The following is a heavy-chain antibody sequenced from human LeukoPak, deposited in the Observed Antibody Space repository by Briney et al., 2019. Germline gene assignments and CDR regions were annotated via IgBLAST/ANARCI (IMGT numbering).Heavy chain of an antibody. CDR3: ARDSPSGSGTDY. V-gene: IGHV3-21*01. Sequence: GGSLRLSCAASGFTFSSYSMNWVRQAPGKGLEWVSSISSSSSYIYYADSVKGRFTISRDNAKNSLYLQMNSLRAEDTAVYYCARDSPSGSGTDYWGQGTLVTVSS. D-gene: IGHD3-10*01. CDR1: GFTFSSYS. J-gene: IGHJ4*02. CDR2: ISSSSSYI.